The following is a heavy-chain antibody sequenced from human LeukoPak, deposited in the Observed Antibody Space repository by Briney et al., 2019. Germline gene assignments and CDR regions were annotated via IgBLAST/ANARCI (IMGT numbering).Heavy chain of an antibody. CDR3: ARSSGDFYYDSSGSDAFDI. Sequence: ASVKVSCKASGYTFTGYYMHWVRQAPGQGLEWMGWINPNSGGTNYAQKFQGWVTMTRDTSISTAYMELSRLRSDDTAVYYCARSSGDFYYDSSGSDAFDIWGQGTMVTVSS. D-gene: IGHD3-22*01. V-gene: IGHV1-2*04. CDR2: INPNSGGT. CDR1: GYTFTGYY. J-gene: IGHJ3*02.